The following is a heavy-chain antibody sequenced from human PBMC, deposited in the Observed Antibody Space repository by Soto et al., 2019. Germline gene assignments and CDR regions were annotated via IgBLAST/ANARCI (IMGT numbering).Heavy chain of an antibody. Sequence: QVQLVQSGAEVRQPASSVKVSCKTSGGTFSSYAISWVRQAPGQGLEWMGGIVPIVDTSTYAQKFQGRVTITADEATSTAYMELSSVRSDDTAIYDCVRVVAIPGSPDNWGQGTLVTVSS. V-gene: IGHV1-69*12. CDR2: IVPIVDTS. D-gene: IGHD2-15*01. CDR1: GGTFSSYA. J-gene: IGHJ4*02. CDR3: VRVVAIPGSPDN.